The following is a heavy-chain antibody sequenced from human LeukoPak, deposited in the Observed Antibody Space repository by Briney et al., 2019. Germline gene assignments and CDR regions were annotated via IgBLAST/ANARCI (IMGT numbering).Heavy chain of an antibody. CDR1: GYTFTSYG. V-gene: IGHV1-2*02. J-gene: IGHJ4*02. D-gene: IGHD4-23*01. Sequence: ASVKVSCKASGYTFTSYGISWVRQAPGQGLEWMGWINPDSGDTHYAQKFQGRVTMTRDTSISTADMELSRLRSDDTAVYYCARRDYSGYYYLDYWGQGTLVTVSS. CDR3: ARRDYSGYYYLDY. CDR2: INPDSGDT.